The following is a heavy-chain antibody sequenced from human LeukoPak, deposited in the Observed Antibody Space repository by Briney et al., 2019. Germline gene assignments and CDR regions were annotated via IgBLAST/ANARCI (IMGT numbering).Heavy chain of an antibody. Sequence: PGGSLRLSCAASGFTFSSFTMNWVRQAPGKGLEWVSYISSSSTTIYYADSVKGRFTISRDNAKNSLWLQMNSLRAEDTAVYYCARDWSDYGDYERSSGYWGQGTLVTVSS. D-gene: IGHD4-17*01. J-gene: IGHJ4*02. CDR2: ISSSSTTI. CDR3: ARDWSDYGDYERSSGY. V-gene: IGHV3-48*04. CDR1: GFTFSSFT.